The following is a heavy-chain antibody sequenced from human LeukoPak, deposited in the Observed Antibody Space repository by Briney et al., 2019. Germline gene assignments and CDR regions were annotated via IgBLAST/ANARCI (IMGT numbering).Heavy chain of an antibody. V-gene: IGHV3-23*01. Sequence: GGSLRLSCAASGFTFSSYAMSWVRQAPGKGLEWVSAISGSGGSTYYADSVKGRFTIYRDNSKNTLYLQMNSLRAEDTAVYYCANDRGSSVFDYWGQGTLVTVSS. CDR2: ISGSGGST. CDR1: GFTFSSYA. D-gene: IGHD6-13*01. CDR3: ANDRGSSVFDY. J-gene: IGHJ4*02.